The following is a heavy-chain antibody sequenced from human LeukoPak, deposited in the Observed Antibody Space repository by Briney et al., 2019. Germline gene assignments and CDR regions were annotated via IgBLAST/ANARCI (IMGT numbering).Heavy chain of an antibody. J-gene: IGHJ6*02. CDR3: ARGGGYTEYSSLGAAGYYYYGMDV. V-gene: IGHV1-8*01. D-gene: IGHD6-6*01. CDR2: MNPNSGAT. Sequence: GASVKVSCKASGYTFTSYDFNWLRQATGQGPEWMGWMNPNSGATGYAQKFQGRVTMTRNTSISTAYMELSSLRSEDTAVYYCARGGGYTEYSSLGAAGYYYYGMDVWGQGTTVTVSS. CDR1: GYTFTSYD.